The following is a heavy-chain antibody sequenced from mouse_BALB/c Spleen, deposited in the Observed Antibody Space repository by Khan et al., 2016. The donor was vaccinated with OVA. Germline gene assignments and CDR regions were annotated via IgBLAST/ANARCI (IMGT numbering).Heavy chain of an antibody. CDR3: TRGNYPYYTMDY. J-gene: IGHJ4*01. D-gene: IGHD2-1*01. Sequence: QVQLQQPGAELVKPGASVKLSCKASGYTFTRYWMHWVKLRPGQGFEWIGEINPNNGGTNYNEKFKRKATLSVDKSSSTAYMQLSSRTSEDSAVYYCTRGNYPYYTMDYWGQGTSVTVSS. CDR1: GYTFTRYW. CDR2: INPNNGGT. V-gene: IGHV1S81*02.